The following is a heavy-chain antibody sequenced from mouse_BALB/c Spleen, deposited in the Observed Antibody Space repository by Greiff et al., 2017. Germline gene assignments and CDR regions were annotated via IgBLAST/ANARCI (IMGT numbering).Heavy chain of an antibody. CDR1: GFSLTSSG. J-gene: IGHJ3*01. Sequence: VQLKESGPGLVQPSQSLSITCTVSGFSLTSSGVHWVRQSPGKGLEWLGVIWSGGSTDYNAAFISRLSISKDNSKSQVFFKMNSLQANDTAIYYCARHDGYFAWFAFWGQGTLVTVSA. CDR3: ARHDGYFAWFAF. V-gene: IGHV2-2*02. D-gene: IGHD2-3*01. CDR2: IWSGGST.